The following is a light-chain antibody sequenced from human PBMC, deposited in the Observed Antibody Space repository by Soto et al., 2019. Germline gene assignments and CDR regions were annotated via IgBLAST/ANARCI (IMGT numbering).Light chain of an antibody. CDR3: QQRSSWPT. J-gene: IGKJ5*01. CDR1: QSVSNY. CDR2: DAS. V-gene: IGKV3-11*01. Sequence: EIVLTQSPATLSLSPGERATLSCRASQSVSNYLAWYQQKPGQAPRLLIHDASNRATGIPARYSGSGSGTDFTLTISSLEPEDFAVYYCQQRSSWPTFGQGTRLEIK.